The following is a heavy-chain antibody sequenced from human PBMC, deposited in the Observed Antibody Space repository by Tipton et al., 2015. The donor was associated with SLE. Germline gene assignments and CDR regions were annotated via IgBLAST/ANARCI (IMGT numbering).Heavy chain of an antibody. CDR1: GGSVTSHY. J-gene: IGHJ4*02. D-gene: IGHD4-17*01. CDR2: IYYSGSP. V-gene: IGHV4-59*02. CDR3: ARVGYGDYGGIDY. Sequence: LSLTCSVSGGSVTSHYWSWIRQPPGKGLEWIGYIYYSGSPNYDPSVKSRVTISIDTSKNHFSLRLTSVTAADTAVYYCARVGYGDYGGIDYWGQGTLVTVSS.